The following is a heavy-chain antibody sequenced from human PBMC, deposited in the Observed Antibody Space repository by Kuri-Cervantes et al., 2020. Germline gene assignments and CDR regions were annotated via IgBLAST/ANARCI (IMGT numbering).Heavy chain of an antibody. V-gene: IGHV3-9*01. CDR2: ISWNSGSI. D-gene: IGHD6-13*01. J-gene: IGHJ4*02. Sequence: LSLTCAASGFTFSSCWMHWVRQAPGKGLEWVSGISWNSGSIGYADSVKGRFTISRDNAKNSLYLQMNSLRAEDTALYYCAKDAAAVEGWVDYWGQGTLVTVSS. CDR3: AKDAAAVEGWVDY. CDR1: GFTFSSCW.